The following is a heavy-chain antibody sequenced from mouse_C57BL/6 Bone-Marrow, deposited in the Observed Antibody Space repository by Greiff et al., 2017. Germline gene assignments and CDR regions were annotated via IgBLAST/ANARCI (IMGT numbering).Heavy chain of an antibody. V-gene: IGHV1-78*01. Sequence: VKLVESDAELVKPGASVKISCKVSGYTFTDHTIHWMKQRPEQGLEWIGYIYPRDGSTKYNEKFKGKATLTADKSSSTAYMQLNSLTSEDSAVYFCARKAPHYYYGRMDYWGQGTSVTVSS. CDR1: GYTFTDHT. D-gene: IGHD1-1*01. J-gene: IGHJ4*01. CDR3: ARKAPHYYYGRMDY. CDR2: IYPRDGST.